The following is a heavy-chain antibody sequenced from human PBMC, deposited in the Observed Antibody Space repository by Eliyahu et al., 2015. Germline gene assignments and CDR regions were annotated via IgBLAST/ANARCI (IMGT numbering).Heavy chain of an antibody. CDR1: SYG. CDR3: AKRGSSSWYYSSGWYGGNFDY. Sequence: SYGMHWVRQAPGKGLEWVAVISYDGSNKYYADSVKGRFTISRDNSKNTLYLQMNSLRAEDTAVYYCAKRGSSSWYYSSGWYGGNFDYWGQGTLVTVSS. D-gene: IGHD6-19*01. J-gene: IGHJ4*02. CDR2: ISYDGSNK. V-gene: IGHV3-30*18.